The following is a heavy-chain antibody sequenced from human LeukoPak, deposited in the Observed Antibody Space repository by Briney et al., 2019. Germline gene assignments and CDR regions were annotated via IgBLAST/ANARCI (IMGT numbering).Heavy chain of an antibody. CDR2: IIPIFGTA. D-gene: IGHD6-6*01. J-gene: IGHJ6*02. CDR3: ARAEGSSSLYYYYGMDV. CDR1: GGTFSSYA. Sequence: SVKVSCKASGGTFSSYAISWVRQAPGQGLEWMGGIIPIFGTANYAQKFQGRVTITADESTRTAYMELSSLRSEDTAVYYCARAEGSSSLYYYYGMDVWGQGTTVTVSS. V-gene: IGHV1-69*13.